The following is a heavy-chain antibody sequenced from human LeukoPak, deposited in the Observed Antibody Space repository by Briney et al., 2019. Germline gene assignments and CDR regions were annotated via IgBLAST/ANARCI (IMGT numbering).Heavy chain of an antibody. CDR3: ARAAGYCSSTSCRFDY. CDR1: GGSFSGYY. V-gene: IGHV4-34*01. CDR2: INHSGST. D-gene: IGHD2-2*01. Sequence: SETLSLTCAVYGGSFSGYYWSWIRQPPGKGLEWIGEINHSGSTNYNPSLKSRVTISVDTSKNQFSLKLSSVTAADTAVYYCARAAGYCSSTSCRFDYWGQGTLVTVPS. J-gene: IGHJ4*02.